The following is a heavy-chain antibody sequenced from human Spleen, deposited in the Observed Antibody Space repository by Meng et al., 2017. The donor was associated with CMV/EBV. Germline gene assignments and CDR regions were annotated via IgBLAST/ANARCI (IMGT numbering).Heavy chain of an antibody. Sequence: LRLSGAASSFTFRNFGMSWVRQALGKGLEWVSHISDSGGSTYYADSVKGRFTISRDNSKNTLYLQMNSLRAEDTAVYYCATLYGAEDYWGQGTLVTVSS. CDR1: SFTFRNFG. J-gene: IGHJ4*02. D-gene: IGHD4/OR15-4a*01. CDR3: ATLYGAEDY. CDR2: ISDSGGST. V-gene: IGHV3-23*01.